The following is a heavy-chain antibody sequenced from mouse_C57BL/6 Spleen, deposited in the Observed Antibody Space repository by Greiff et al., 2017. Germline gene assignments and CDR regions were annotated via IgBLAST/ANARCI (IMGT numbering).Heavy chain of an antibody. CDR2: IRNKANGYTT. CDR3: ARYSGTPFYYAMDY. J-gene: IGHJ4*01. D-gene: IGHD1-1*02. CDR1: GFTFTDYY. V-gene: IGHV7-3*01. Sequence: EVQRVESGGGLVQPGGSLSLSCAASGFTFTDYYMSWVRQPPGKALEWLGFIRNKANGYTTEYSASVKGRFTISRDNSQSILYLQMNALRAEDSATYYCARYSGTPFYYAMDYWGQGTSVTVSS.